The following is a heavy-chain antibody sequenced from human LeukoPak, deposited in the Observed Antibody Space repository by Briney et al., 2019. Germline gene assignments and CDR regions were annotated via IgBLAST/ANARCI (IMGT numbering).Heavy chain of an antibody. J-gene: IGHJ4*02. CDR1: GGTFSSYA. CDR3: AREGLGYCSGGSCYSDY. Sequence: ASVKVSCKASGGTFSSYAISWVRQAPGQGLEWMGRIIPILGIANYAQKFQGRVTITADKSTSTAYMELSSLRSEDTAVYYCAREGLGYCSGGSCYSDYWGQGTLVTVSS. V-gene: IGHV1-69*04. CDR2: IIPILGIA. D-gene: IGHD2-15*01.